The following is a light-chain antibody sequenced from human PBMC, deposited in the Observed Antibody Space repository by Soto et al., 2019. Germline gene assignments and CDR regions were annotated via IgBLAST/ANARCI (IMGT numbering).Light chain of an antibody. CDR3: RAYAGIVL. CDR2: DVN. CDR1: TSDVGGYNY. Sequence: QSALTQPPSASGSPGQSVTISCTGTTSDVGGYNYVSWYQQHPGKAPKLIIYDVNKPTSGLPDRFSGSKSGNTASLTVSGLQADDEADYYCRAYAGIVLFGGGTKVTVL. V-gene: IGLV2-8*01. J-gene: IGLJ2*01.